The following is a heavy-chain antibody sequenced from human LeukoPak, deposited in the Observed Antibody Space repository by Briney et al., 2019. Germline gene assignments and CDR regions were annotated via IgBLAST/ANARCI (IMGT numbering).Heavy chain of an antibody. D-gene: IGHD3-22*01. V-gene: IGHV3-9*01. CDR3: AKGLRGTGYYYDSSGYSFDY. Sequence: GRSLRLSCAASGFTFDDYAMHWVRQAPGKGLEWVSGISWNSGSIGYADSVKGRFTIYRDNSKNTLYLQMNSLRAEDTAVYYCAKGLRGTGYYYDSSGYSFDYWGQGTLVTVSS. CDR1: GFTFDDYA. CDR2: ISWNSGSI. J-gene: IGHJ4*02.